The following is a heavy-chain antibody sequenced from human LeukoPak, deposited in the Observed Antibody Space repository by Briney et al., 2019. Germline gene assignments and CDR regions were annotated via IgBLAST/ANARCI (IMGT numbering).Heavy chain of an antibody. CDR3: AKDLRGYDRPADY. V-gene: IGHV3-23*01. CDR2: IGGGGENI. J-gene: IGHJ4*02. Sequence: GGSLRLSCAGSGFTFNNYAMSWVRQAPGKGLEGVSSIGGGGENIHYADSVKGRFTISRDNSRNTLFLQMNSLRAEDTAVYYCAKDLRGYDRPADYWGQGTLVTVSS. D-gene: IGHD3-22*01. CDR1: GFTFNNYA.